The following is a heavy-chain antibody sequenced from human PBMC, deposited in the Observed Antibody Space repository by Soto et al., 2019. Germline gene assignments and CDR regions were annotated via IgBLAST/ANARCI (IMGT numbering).Heavy chain of an antibody. CDR2: INAGNINA. J-gene: IGHJ4*02. D-gene: IGHD2-15*01. Sequence: ASVKVSCKASGYTFTSYAMHWVRQAPGQRLEWMGWINAGNINAKSSQKFQGRVTFTRDTSASTAYMELSSLTSEDTAVYYCARGSGASGVDYWGQGTLVTVSS. V-gene: IGHV1-3*01. CDR1: GYTFTSYA. CDR3: ARGSGASGVDY.